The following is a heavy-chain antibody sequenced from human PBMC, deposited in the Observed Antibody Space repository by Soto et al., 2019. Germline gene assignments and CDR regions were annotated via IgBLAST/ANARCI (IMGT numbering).Heavy chain of an antibody. V-gene: IGHV3-33*01. CDR2: IWYDGSNK. Sequence: QVQLMESGGGVVQPGRSLRLSCAASGFTFSSYGMHWVRQAPGKGLEWVAVIWYDGSNKYYADSVKGRFTISRDNSKNTLYLQMNSLRAEDTAVYYCARGSSSGYHSDYWGQGTLVTVSS. D-gene: IGHD3-22*01. CDR1: GFTFSSYG. J-gene: IGHJ4*02. CDR3: ARGSSSGYHSDY.